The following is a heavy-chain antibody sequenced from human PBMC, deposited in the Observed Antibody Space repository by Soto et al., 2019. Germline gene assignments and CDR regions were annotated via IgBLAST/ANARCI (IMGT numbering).Heavy chain of an antibody. CDR2: ISSSSRII. V-gene: IGHV3-48*02. J-gene: IGHJ4*02. D-gene: IGHD4-17*01. CDR3: AREGGVYGGHFDY. Sequence: EVQLVESGGGLVQPGGSLRLSCAASGFTFSSYSMNWVRQAPGKGLVWVSNISSSSRIIYYADSVKGRFTISRDNAKNSLYLQMNSLRDEDTAVYYCAREGGVYGGHFDYWGQGTLVTVSS. CDR1: GFTFSSYS.